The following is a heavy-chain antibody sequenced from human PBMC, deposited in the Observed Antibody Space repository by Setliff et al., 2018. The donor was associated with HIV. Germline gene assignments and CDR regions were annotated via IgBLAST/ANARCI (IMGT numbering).Heavy chain of an antibody. Sequence: SETLSLTCSVSGDSINNNNYYWGWIRQPPGKGLEWIASVFYTGSTYYRPSLKSRVTLSVELSKNHFSLKLTSVTAADTAVYYCARDGGLSITCEGPRSGFDPWGQGTLVTVSS. V-gene: IGHV4-39*02. J-gene: IGHJ5*02. CDR1: GDSINNNNYY. D-gene: IGHD2-21*01. CDR3: ARDGGLSITCEGPRSGFDP. CDR2: VFYTGST.